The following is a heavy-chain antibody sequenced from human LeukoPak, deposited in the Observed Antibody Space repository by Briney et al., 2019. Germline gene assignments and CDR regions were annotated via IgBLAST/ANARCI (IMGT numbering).Heavy chain of an antibody. CDR2: MNPNSGNT. CDR3: ARGGRYSSSRGYYYYYYMDV. V-gene: IGHV1-8*01. CDR1: GYTFTSYD. D-gene: IGHD6-6*01. Sequence: ASVKVSCKASGYTFTSYDINWMRQATGQRLEWIGWMNPNSGNTGYAQKFQGRVTMTRNTSISTAYMELSSLRSEDTAVYYCARGGRYSSSRGYYYYYYMDVWGKGTTVTVSS. J-gene: IGHJ6*03.